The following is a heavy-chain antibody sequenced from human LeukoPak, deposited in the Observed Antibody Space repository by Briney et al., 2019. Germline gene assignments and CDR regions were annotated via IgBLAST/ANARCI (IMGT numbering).Heavy chain of an antibody. CDR1: GFTFSSYE. Sequence: GGSLRLSCAASGFTFSSYEMNWVRQAPGKGLVWVSRIYIDGSNTHYADSVKGRFTISRDNAKNTLYVQMNSLRAEDTAVYYCARGLWSTGFDLWGRGTLVTVSS. CDR3: ARGLWSTGFDL. V-gene: IGHV3-74*01. J-gene: IGHJ2*01. D-gene: IGHD5-18*01. CDR2: IYIDGSNT.